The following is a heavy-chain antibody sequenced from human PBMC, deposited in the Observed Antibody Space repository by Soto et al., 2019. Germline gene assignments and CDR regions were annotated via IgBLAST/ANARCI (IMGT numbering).Heavy chain of an antibody. J-gene: IGHJ5*02. V-gene: IGHV4-30-4*01. D-gene: IGHD3-22*01. CDR3: ARTYYYDTKTTMFDP. Sequence: QVQLQESGPGVVKPSQTLSLTCTVSGGSITSVDYYWSWLRQSPGKGPEWIGFFYHNGATDYNPSLARRATISADTSKNQFSLRLTSVTVADTAVYYCARTYYYDTKTTMFDPWGQGTLVTVSS. CDR1: GGSITSVDYY. CDR2: FYHNGAT.